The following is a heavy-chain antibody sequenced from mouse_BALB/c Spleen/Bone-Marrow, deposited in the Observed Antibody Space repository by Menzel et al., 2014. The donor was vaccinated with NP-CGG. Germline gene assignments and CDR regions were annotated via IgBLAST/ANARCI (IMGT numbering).Heavy chain of an antibody. CDR3: ARVYYGNLYH. J-gene: IGHJ2*01. Sequence: QVQLQQSGAELVRPGSSVKISCKASGYAFSTYWMNWVKQRPGQGLEWIGQVSPGDGDTNYNGKFRGKATLTADKSSSTAYIQLSSLTSEDSAVYFCARVYYGNLYHWGQGTTLTVSS. CDR2: VSPGDGDT. V-gene: IGHV1-80*01. D-gene: IGHD2-1*01. CDR1: GYAFSTYW.